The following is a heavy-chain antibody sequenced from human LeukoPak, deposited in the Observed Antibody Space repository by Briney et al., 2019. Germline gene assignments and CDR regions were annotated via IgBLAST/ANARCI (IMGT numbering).Heavy chain of an antibody. J-gene: IGHJ4*02. V-gene: IGHV4-39*01. CDR1: GGSLSMNTFC. D-gene: IGHD1-1*01. Sequence: PSETLSLTCTVSGGSLSMNTFCWAWLRQPPGKGREGISSNTYRRSSYYKSPLKCRVPISLGASKNQSSLRLSSLSAADSAVYYCARPPRAGETNYWGKGTPVTVSS. CDR2: NTYRRSS. CDR3: ARPPRAGETNY.